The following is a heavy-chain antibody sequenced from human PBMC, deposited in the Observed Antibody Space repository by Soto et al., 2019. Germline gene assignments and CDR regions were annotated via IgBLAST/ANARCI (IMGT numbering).Heavy chain of an antibody. J-gene: IGHJ4*02. CDR3: ARVGYCSTTSCYNFDY. D-gene: IGHD2-2*01. Sequence: PSETLSLTCAVYGASLSGYSWSWIRQPPGKGLEWIGELNHSGSTNYNPSLKSRVTISVDTSRNQFSLKLSSVTAADTALYYCARVGYCSTTSCYNFDYWGQGTLVTVSS. V-gene: IGHV4-34*01. CDR1: GASLSGYS. CDR2: LNHSGST.